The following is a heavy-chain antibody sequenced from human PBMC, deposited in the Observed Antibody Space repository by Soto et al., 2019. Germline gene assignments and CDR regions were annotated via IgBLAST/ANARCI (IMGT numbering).Heavy chain of an antibody. CDR3: ARDNLGGSYYDY. D-gene: IGHD1-26*01. CDR1: GGSISSYY. CDR2: IYYSGST. Sequence: PSETLSLTCTVSGGSISSYYWSWIRQPPGKGLEWIGCIYYSGSTNYNPSLKSRVTITVDTSKNQFSLKLSSVTAADTAVYYCARDNLGGSYYDYWGQGTLVPVS. V-gene: IGHV4-59*01. J-gene: IGHJ4*02.